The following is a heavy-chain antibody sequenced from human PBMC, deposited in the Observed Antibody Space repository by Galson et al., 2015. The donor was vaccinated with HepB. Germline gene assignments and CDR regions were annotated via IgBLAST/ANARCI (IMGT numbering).Heavy chain of an antibody. Sequence: CAISGDSVSSNSAAWNWIRQSPSRGLEWLGRTYYRSKWYNDYAVSVKSRITINPDTSENQFSLQLNSGTPEDTAMYYCARQGYCSSTSCYTGLSWYFDLWGRGTLVTVSS. V-gene: IGHV6-1*01. J-gene: IGHJ2*01. CDR3: ARQGYCSSTSCYTGLSWYFDL. CDR2: TYYRSKWYN. CDR1: GDSVSSNSAA. D-gene: IGHD2-2*02.